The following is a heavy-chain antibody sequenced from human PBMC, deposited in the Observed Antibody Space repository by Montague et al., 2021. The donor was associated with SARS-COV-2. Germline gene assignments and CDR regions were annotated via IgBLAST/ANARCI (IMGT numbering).Heavy chain of an antibody. CDR1: GGSISSYY. D-gene: IGHD3-16*01. CDR2: SYYSGST. Sequence: SETLSLTCTVSGGSISSYYWSWIRLPPGNGLERIGYSYYSGSTNYNPSLTSRVTISVDTSKNQFSLTLSLVTAADTAVYYCAWSGGVYDYVGGGYFRGSTNYGMDAWGQGTTVTVSS. J-gene: IGHJ6*02. CDR3: AWSGGVYDYVGGGYFRGSTNYGMDA. V-gene: IGHV4-59*01.